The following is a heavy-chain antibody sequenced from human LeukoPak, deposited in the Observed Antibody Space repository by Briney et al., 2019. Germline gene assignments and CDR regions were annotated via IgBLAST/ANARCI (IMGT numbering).Heavy chain of an antibody. V-gene: IGHV4-34*01. CDR2: INHSGST. Sequence: GSLRLSCAASGFTFRNYAMSWIRQPPGKGLEWIGEINHSGSTNYNPSLKSRVTISVDTSKNQFSLKLSSVTAADTAVYYCARGEVSFDYWGQGTLVTVSS. CDR1: GFTFRNYA. CDR3: ARGEVSFDY. J-gene: IGHJ4*02.